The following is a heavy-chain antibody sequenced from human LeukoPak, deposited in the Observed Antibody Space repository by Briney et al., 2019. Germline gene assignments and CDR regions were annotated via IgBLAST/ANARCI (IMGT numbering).Heavy chain of an antibody. V-gene: IGHV1-69*06. J-gene: IGHJ6*03. CDR3: ARATDYYYYCMDV. CDR1: GGTFSSYA. D-gene: IGHD5-24*01. CDR2: IIPIFGTA. Sequence: SVKVSCKASGGTFSSYAISWVRQAPGQGLEWMGGIIPIFGTANYAQKFQGRVTITADKSTSTAYMELSSLRSEDTAVYYCARATDYYYYCMDVWGKGTTVTVSS.